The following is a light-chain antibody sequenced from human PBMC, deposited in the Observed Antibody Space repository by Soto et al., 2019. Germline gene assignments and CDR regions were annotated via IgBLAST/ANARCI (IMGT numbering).Light chain of an antibody. CDR3: QQYHNWPQT. Sequence: RFMTHSPSTRSVSRLRGATGSFKAGQSVSSNLAWYQQKPGQAPRLLIYGASTRATGIPARFSGSGSGTEFTLTPSSLQSEDFAAYYCQQYHNWPQTFGQGTKVDIK. V-gene: IGKV3-15*01. CDR2: GAS. CDR1: QSVSSN. J-gene: IGKJ1*01.